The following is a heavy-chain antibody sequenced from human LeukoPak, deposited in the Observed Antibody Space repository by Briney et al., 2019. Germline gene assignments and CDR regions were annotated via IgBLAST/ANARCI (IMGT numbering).Heavy chain of an antibody. J-gene: IGHJ5*02. CDR2: ISAYNGNT. V-gene: IGHV1-18*01. CDR1: GYTFTSYG. CDR3: ARASSAQLVRGWFDP. Sequence: ASVKVSCKASGYTFTSYGISWVRQAPGQGLEWMGWISAYNGNTNYAQKLQGRVTMTTDTSTSTACMELRSLRSDDTAVYYCARASSAQLVRGWFDPWGQGTLVTVSS. D-gene: IGHD6-13*01.